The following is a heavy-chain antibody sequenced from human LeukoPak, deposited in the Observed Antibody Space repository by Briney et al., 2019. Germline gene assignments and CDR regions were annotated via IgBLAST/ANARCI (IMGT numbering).Heavy chain of an antibody. CDR3: ARRDLDCSSTSCYGSDAFDI. J-gene: IGHJ3*02. V-gene: IGHV4-59*08. D-gene: IGHD2-2*01. CDR2: IYYSGST. CDR1: GGSISSYY. Sequence: PSETLSLTCTVSGGSISSYYWSWIRQPPGKGLEWIGYIYYSGSTNYNPSLKSRVTISEDTSKNQFSLKLSSVTAADTAVYYCARRDLDCSSTSCYGSDAFDIWGQGTMVTVSS.